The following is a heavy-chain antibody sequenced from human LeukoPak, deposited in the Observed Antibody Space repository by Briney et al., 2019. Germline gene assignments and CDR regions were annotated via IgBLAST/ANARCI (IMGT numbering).Heavy chain of an antibody. CDR3: ASPFDY. J-gene: IGHJ4*02. V-gene: IGHV3-48*01. CDR2: IDSSSSTI. CDR1: GFTFSSYS. Sequence: GGSLRLSCAASGFTFSSYSMNWVRQAPGKGLERVSYIDSSSSTIYYADSLKGRFTISRDNAKNSLYLQMNSLRAEDTAVYYCASPFDYWGQGTLVTVSS.